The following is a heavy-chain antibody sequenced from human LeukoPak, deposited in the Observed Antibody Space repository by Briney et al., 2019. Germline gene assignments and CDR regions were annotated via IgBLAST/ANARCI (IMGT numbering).Heavy chain of an antibody. CDR3: ASPPADYYDSRDYFDY. CDR2: IIPILGIA. Sequence: GASVKVSCKASGGTFSSYVISWVRQAPGQGLEWMGRIIPILGIANYAQKFQGRVTITADKSTSTAYMELSSLRSEDPAVYYCASPPADYYDSRDYFDYWGQGTLVTVSS. V-gene: IGHV1-69*04. J-gene: IGHJ4*02. D-gene: IGHD3-22*01. CDR1: GGTFSSYV.